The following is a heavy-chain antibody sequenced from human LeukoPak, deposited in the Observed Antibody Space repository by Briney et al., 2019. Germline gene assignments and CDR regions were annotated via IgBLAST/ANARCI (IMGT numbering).Heavy chain of an antibody. J-gene: IGHJ4*02. CDR1: GFTFGSYA. CDR2: ISGSGGST. CDR3: AKDLRGSYYYALDY. V-gene: IGHV3-23*01. D-gene: IGHD1-26*01. Sequence: GGSLRLSCAASGFTFGSYAMSWVRQAPGKGLEWVSSISGSGGSTSYADSVKGRFTISRDNSKNTLYLQVNSLRAEDTAVYYCAKDLRGSYYYALDYWGQGTLVTVSS.